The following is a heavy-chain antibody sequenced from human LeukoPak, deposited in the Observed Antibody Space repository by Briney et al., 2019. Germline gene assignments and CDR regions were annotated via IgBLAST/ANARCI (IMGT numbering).Heavy chain of an antibody. CDR1: GFSFSNYD. J-gene: IGHJ4*02. V-gene: IGHV3-33*01. D-gene: IGHD4-17*01. Sequence: PGGSLRLSCAASGFSFSNYDMHWVRHAPGKGLEWVAVIWYDGSNKYYADSVKGRFTISRDNSKNTLYLQMNSLRVEDTAVYYCARGDPTVTTKQNFDYWGQGTLVTASS. CDR2: IWYDGSNK. CDR3: ARGDPTVTTKQNFDY.